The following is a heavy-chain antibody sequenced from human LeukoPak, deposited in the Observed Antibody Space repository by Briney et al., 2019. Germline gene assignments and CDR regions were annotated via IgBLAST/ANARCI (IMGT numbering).Heavy chain of an antibody. CDR2: IYSGGST. Sequence: PGGSLRLSCAASGFTFSNFAMSWVRQAPGKGLEWVSVIYSGGSTYYADSVKGRFTISRDNSKNTLYLQMNSLRAEDTAVYYCARDGVAARRGGFDYWGQGTLVTVSS. CDR3: ARDGVAARRGGFDY. CDR1: GFTFSNFA. J-gene: IGHJ4*02. V-gene: IGHV3-66*01. D-gene: IGHD6-6*01.